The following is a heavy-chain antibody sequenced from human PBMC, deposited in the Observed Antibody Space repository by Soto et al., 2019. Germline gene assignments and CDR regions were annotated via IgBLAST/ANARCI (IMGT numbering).Heavy chain of an antibody. D-gene: IGHD6-19*01. J-gene: IGHJ4*02. CDR3: ASSVGSGWYGILDY. CDR1: GYTFTSYA. CDR2: INAGNGNT. V-gene: IGHV1-3*01. Sequence: QVQLVQSGAEVKKPGASVKVSFKASGYTFTSYALHWVRQAPGQGLEWMGWINAGNGNTKYSQKFQGRVTITRDTSASTAYMELSSLRSEDTAVYYCASSVGSGWYGILDYWGQGTLVTVSS.